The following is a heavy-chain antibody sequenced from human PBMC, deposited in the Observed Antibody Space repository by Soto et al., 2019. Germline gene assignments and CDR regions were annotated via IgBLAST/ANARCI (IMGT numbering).Heavy chain of an antibody. CDR2: IVPMFGTT. D-gene: IGHD3-22*01. CDR3: ARVAEDSSGYLDY. CDR1: GDTFISYG. Sequence: QVQLVQSGPELKKPGSSVNVSCKAPGDTFISYGISWVRQAPGQGLEWMGGIVPMFGTTNLALKFEDRVTITADELTTTVYMELSSLRSEDTAVYYCARVAEDSSGYLDYWGQGTLVTVSS. J-gene: IGHJ4*02. V-gene: IGHV1-69*01.